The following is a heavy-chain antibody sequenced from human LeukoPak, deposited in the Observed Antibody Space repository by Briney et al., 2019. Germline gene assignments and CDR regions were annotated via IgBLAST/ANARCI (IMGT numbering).Heavy chain of an antibody. Sequence: GGSLRLSCAASGVTLSNYWMHWVRQAPGKGLVWASRINSDGSTTSYTDSVKGRFTISRDNAKNTLYLQMNSLRAEDTAVYYCTRKDTFDIWGQGTMVTVSS. CDR1: GVTLSNYW. V-gene: IGHV3-74*01. CDR3: TRKDTFDI. CDR2: INSDGSTT. J-gene: IGHJ3*02.